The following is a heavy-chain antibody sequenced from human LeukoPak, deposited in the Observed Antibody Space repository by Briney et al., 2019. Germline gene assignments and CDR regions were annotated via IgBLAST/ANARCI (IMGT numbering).Heavy chain of an antibody. J-gene: IGHJ4*02. CDR1: GGSIGSGGYY. CDR3: ARQSSFTYYFDS. V-gene: IGHV4-31*03. CDR2: IYYSGST. Sequence: SETLSLTCTVSGGSIGSGGYYWSWIRQHPGKGLEWIGYIYYSGSTYYNPSLKSRVAISVDTSKNQFSLKLSSVTAADTAVYYCARQSSFTYYFDSWGQGTLVTVSS.